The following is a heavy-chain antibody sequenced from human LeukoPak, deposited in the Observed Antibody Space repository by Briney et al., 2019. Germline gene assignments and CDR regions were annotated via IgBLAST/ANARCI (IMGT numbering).Heavy chain of an antibody. D-gene: IGHD1-7*01. CDR2: TYYRSQWYN. CDR3: VRGNYNFDY. CDR1: GESVLITGAS. J-gene: IGHJ4*02. V-gene: IGHV6-1*01. Sequence: SQTLSLTCAISGESVLITGASWNWIRQSPSRGLEWLGRTYYRSQWYNEYAVAVQGRITVNPDTSNNQFSLQLNSVTPEDTAVYYCVRGNYNFDYWGQGTLVTVSS.